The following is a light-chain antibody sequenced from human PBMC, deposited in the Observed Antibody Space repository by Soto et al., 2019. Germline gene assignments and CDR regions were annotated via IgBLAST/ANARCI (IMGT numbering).Light chain of an antibody. Sequence: DIVMTQSPDSLAVSLGERATINCKSSQSVLYSSNNKNYLAWYQQKPGQPPKLLIYWASTRESGVPDRISGSGSGPDFNLTISSLQAEDVAVYYCQQYYSSPFTFGPGTKVDIK. CDR1: QSVLYSSNNKNY. CDR3: QQYYSSPFT. CDR2: WAS. J-gene: IGKJ3*01. V-gene: IGKV4-1*01.